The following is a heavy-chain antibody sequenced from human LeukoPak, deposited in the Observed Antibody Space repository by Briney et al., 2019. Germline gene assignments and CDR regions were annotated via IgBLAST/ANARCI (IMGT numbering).Heavy chain of an antibody. D-gene: IGHD3-10*01. CDR2: INHSGST. J-gene: IGHJ4*02. CDR3: ARGITMVD. Sequence: KGLEWIGEINHSGSTNYNPSLKSRVTISVDTSKNQFSLKLSSVTAADTAMYYCARGITMVDWGQGTLVTVSS. V-gene: IGHV4-34*01.